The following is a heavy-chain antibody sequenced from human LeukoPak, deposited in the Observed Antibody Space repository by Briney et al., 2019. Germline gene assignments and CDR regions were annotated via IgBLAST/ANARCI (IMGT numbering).Heavy chain of an antibody. CDR3: AKDVRLGVTQPYYFDY. D-gene: IGHD1-26*01. CDR1: GFXFSNYA. J-gene: IGHJ4*02. V-gene: IGHV3-23*01. Sequence: GGSLRLSCAVSGFXFSNYAISWVRQAPGKGLEWVSGISGSGATTYYGDSVKGRFTISRDNSKNTLDLQMNSLRAEDTALYYCAKDVRLGVTQPYYFDYWGQGTLVTVSS. CDR2: ISGSGATT.